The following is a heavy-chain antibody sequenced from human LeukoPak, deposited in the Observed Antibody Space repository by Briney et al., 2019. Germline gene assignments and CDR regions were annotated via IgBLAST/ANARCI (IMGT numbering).Heavy chain of an antibody. J-gene: IGHJ4*02. CDR3: ARAVYYYDSSGYSVSGFDY. V-gene: IGHV1-2*04. CDR2: INPNSGGT. Sequence: ASVNVSCKASGYTFTGYYMHWVRQAPGQGLEWMGGINPNSGGTNYAQKFQGWVTMTRDTSISTAYMELSRLRSDDTAVYYCARAVYYYDSSGYSVSGFDYWGRGTLVTVSS. CDR1: GYTFTGYY. D-gene: IGHD3-22*01.